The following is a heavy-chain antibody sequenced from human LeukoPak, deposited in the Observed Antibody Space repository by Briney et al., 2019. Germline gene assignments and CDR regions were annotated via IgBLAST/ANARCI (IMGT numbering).Heavy chain of an antibody. CDR2: INYRGDT. CDR3: ARQGAQLSKSFFDP. CDR1: GDSISKNGFF. Sequence: KPSETLSLTCSVSGDSISKNGFFWVWIRQPPGKGLEWMGSINYRGDTYYKPALNSRVTISVDTSKNQFSLKLNSVNAADTAVYYCARQGAQLSKSFFDPWGQGTLVTVSS. D-gene: IGHD3-16*02. J-gene: IGHJ5*02. V-gene: IGHV4-39*01.